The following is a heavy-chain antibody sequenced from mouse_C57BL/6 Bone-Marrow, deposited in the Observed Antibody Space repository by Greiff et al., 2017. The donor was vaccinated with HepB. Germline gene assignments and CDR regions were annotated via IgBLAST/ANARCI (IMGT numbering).Heavy chain of an antibody. V-gene: IGHV1-81*01. CDR1: GYTFTSYG. Sequence: VKPMESGAELARPGASVKLSCKASGYTFTSYGISWVKQRTGQGLEWIGEIYPRSGNTYYNEKFKGKATLTADKSSSTAYMELRSLTSEDSAVYFCALSSSYAMDYWGQGTSVTVSS. J-gene: IGHJ4*01. CDR3: ALSSSYAMDY. D-gene: IGHD1-1*01. CDR2: IYPRSGNT.